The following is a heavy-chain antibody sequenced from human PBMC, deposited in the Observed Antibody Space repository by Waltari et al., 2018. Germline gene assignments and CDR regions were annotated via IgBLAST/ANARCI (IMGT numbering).Heavy chain of an antibody. CDR3: ARYRVPGKSDYYYGMDV. Sequence: VRLDQWGTELVEPWETLSLTCAVYEGSFSAFFWSWVRQAPGKGLEWVSVIYSGGSTYYADSVKGRFTISRDNSKNTLYLQMNSLRAEDTAVYYCARYRVPGKSDYYYGMDVWGQGTTVTVSS. J-gene: IGHJ6*02. CDR1: EGSFSAFF. D-gene: IGHD2-2*01. CDR2: IYSGGST. V-gene: IGHV3-53*01.